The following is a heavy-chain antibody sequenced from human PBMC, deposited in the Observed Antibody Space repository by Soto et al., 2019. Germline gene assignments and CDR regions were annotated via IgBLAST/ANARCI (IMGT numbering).Heavy chain of an antibody. V-gene: IGHV1-18*01. CDR3: ARGRYGDY. CDR1: GYGFTTYG. CDR2: ISAHNGNT. D-gene: IGHD1-1*01. J-gene: IGHJ4*02. Sequence: ASVKVSCKGSGYGFTTYGITWVRQAPGQGLEWMAWISAHNGNTNYAQKLQGRVTVTRDTSTSTAYMELRSLRSDDAAVYYCARGRYGDYWGQGALVTVSS.